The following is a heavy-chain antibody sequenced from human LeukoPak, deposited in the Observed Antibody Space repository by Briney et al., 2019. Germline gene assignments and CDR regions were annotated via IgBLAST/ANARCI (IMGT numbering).Heavy chain of an antibody. CDR1: GYTFTGYY. CDR2: INPSGGST. CDR3: ARDGYNSDYYYYYGMDV. J-gene: IGHJ6*02. D-gene: IGHD5-12*01. V-gene: IGHV1-46*01. Sequence: ASVKVSCKASGYTFTGYYMHWVRQAPGQGLEWMGIINPSGGSTSYAQKFQGRVTMTRDTSTSTVYMELSSLRSEDTAVYYCARDGYNSDYYYYYGMDVWGQGTTVTVSS.